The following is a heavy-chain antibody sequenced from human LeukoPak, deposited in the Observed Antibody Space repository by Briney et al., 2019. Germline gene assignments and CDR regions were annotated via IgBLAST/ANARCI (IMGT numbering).Heavy chain of an antibody. CDR3: ARDRVIVAY. Sequence: GGSLRLSCAASGFTFSSYGMHWVRQAPGKGLEWVAVIWYDGSNKYYADSVKGRFTISRDNAKNSLYLQMNSLRAEDTAVYYCARDRVIVAYWGQGTLVTVSS. J-gene: IGHJ4*02. CDR1: GFTFSSYG. V-gene: IGHV3-33*01. CDR2: IWYDGSNK. D-gene: IGHD3-22*01.